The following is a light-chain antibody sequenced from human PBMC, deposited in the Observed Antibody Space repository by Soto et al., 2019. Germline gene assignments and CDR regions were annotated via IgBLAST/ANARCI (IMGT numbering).Light chain of an antibody. CDR3: QQYGSSPALT. CDR1: QSVSSSY. CDR2: GAS. J-gene: IGKJ4*01. V-gene: IGKV3-20*01. Sequence: IVLTQSPGTLTLSPWERATLSCRASQSVSSSYLAWYQQKPGRAPRLLIYGASSRATGIPDRFSGSGSGTDFTLTISRLEPEDFAVYYCQQYGSSPALTFGGGTKVDIK.